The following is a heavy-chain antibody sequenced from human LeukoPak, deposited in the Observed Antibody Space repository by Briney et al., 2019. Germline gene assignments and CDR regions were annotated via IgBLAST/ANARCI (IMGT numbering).Heavy chain of an antibody. D-gene: IGHD3-16*02. CDR3: AKVLLRLGELSPFDY. J-gene: IGHJ4*02. Sequence: GGSLRLSCAASGFTFSSYGMHWVRQAPGKGLEWVAVISYDGSNKYYADSVKGRFTISRDNSKNTLYLQMNSLRAEDTAVYYCAKVLLRLGELSPFDYCGQGTLVTVSP. CDR1: GFTFSSYG. V-gene: IGHV3-30*18. CDR2: ISYDGSNK.